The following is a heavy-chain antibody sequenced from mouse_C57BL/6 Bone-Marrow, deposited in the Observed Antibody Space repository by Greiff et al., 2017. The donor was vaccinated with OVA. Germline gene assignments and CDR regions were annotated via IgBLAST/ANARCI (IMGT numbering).Heavy chain of an antibody. CDR1: GYTLTDYN. D-gene: IGHD6-5*01. J-gene: IGHJ2*01. CDR2: INPNNGGT. CDR3: AICLCGNYFDY. Sequence: VQLQQPGAELVKPGASVKIPCKASGYTLTDYNMDWVKQSHGKSLEWIGDINPNNGGTIYNQKFKGKATLTVVNTASPAYMELRSMTSEDTAVYYCAICLCGNYFDYWGQGTTLTVSS. V-gene: IGHV1-18*01.